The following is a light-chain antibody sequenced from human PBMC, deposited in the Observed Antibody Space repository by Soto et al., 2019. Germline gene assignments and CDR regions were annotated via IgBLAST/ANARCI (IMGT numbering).Light chain of an antibody. CDR3: QHADSFPLIT. V-gene: IGKV1-12*01. CDR1: QDISSW. Sequence: DIQMTQSPSSVSASVGDRVTMTCRASQDISSWLVWYQQKPGKAPKLLIYAASSLQSGVPSRFSGSGSGTDFTLTISRLEPEDFATYYCQHADSFPLITFGQGTRLEIK. CDR2: AAS. J-gene: IGKJ5*01.